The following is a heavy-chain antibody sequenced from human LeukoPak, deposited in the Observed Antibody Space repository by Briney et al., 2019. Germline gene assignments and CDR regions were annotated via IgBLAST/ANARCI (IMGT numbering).Heavy chain of an antibody. CDR1: GGTFSSYA. J-gene: IGHJ4*02. CDR3: ARGPIAGGGTFES. D-gene: IGHD6-19*01. Sequence: SVKLSCKASGGTFSSYAISWVRQAPGQGLEWMGRIIPILGRANYAQKFQGRVTITAEKSTRTAYMELSSMRSEETAVYYRARGPIAGGGTFESWGQGTLVTVSS. CDR2: IIPILGRA. V-gene: IGHV1-69*04.